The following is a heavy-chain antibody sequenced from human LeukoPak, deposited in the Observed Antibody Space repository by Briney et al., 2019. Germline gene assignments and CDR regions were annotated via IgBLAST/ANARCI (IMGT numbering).Heavy chain of an antibody. CDR1: GFTFSSYA. J-gene: IGHJ3*02. Sequence: GGSLRLSCAASGFTFSSYAMSWVRQAPGRGLEWVSAISGSGGSTYYADSVKGRFTISRDNSKNTLYLQMNSLRAEDTAVYYCARNYYDDSGYHDAFDMWGQGTMVTVSP. D-gene: IGHD3-22*01. CDR2: ISGSGGST. CDR3: ARNYYDDSGYHDAFDM. V-gene: IGHV3-23*01.